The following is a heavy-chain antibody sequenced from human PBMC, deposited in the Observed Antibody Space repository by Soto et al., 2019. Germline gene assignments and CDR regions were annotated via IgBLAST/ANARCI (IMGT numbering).Heavy chain of an antibody. CDR3: ARIPGLRYFDWLLESYYFDY. CDR2: ISAYNGNT. CDR1: GYTFTSYG. D-gene: IGHD3-9*01. V-gene: IGHV1-18*01. J-gene: IGHJ4*02. Sequence: ASVKVSCKASGYTFTSYGISWVRQAPGQGLEWMGWISAYNGNTNYAQKLQGRVTMTTGTSTSTAYMELRSLRSDDTAVYYCARIPGLRYFDWLLESYYFDYWGQGTLVTVS.